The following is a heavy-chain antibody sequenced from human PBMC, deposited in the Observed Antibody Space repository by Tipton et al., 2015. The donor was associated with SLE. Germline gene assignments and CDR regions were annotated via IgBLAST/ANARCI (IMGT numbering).Heavy chain of an antibody. CDR2: IYYSGST. CDR1: GGSISSYY. J-gene: IGHJ3*02. D-gene: IGHD1-1*01. CDR3: ARVPINSRIEAFDI. Sequence: TLSLTCTVSGGSISSYYWSWIRQPPGKGLEWIGYIYYSGSTNYNPSLKSRVTISVDTSKNQFSLKLSSVTAADTAVYYCARVPINSRIEAFDIWGQGTMVTVSS. V-gene: IGHV4-59*01.